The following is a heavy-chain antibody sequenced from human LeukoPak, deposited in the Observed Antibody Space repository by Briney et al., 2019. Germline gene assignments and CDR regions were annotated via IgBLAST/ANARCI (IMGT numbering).Heavy chain of an antibody. CDR2: TTHDGRT. V-gene: IGHV4-34*01. CDR3: APIYGDYSDFDY. Sequence: SETLSLTCGVYGGSSNYYWSWIRQAPVKGLEWIGETTHDGRTNYSPSLRGRATISKDTSKSQFSLRLNSVTVADTAVYYCAPIYGDYSDFDYWGQGTLVTVSS. D-gene: IGHD4-17*01. CDR1: GGSSNYY. J-gene: IGHJ4*02.